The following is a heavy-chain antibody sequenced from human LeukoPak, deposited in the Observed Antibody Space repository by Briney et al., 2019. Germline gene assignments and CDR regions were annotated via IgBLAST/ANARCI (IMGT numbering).Heavy chain of an antibody. CDR1: GFTFSSYA. V-gene: IGHV3-30-3*01. CDR2: ISYDGSNK. J-gene: IGHJ4*02. D-gene: IGHD3-22*01. CDR3: ARLAQSDYDSSAGHDY. Sequence: GRSLRLSCAASGFTFSSYAMHWVRQAPGKGLEWVAVISYDGSNKYYADSVKGRFTISRDNSKNTLYLQMNSLRAEDTAVYYCARLAQSDYDSSAGHDYWGQGTLVTVSS.